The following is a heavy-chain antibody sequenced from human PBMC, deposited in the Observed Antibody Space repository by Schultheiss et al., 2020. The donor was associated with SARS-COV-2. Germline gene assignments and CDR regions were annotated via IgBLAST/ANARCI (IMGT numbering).Heavy chain of an antibody. CDR3: AREPPPYYYGMDV. CDR1: GFTFSNAW. J-gene: IGHJ6*02. Sequence: GGSLRLSCAASGFTFSNAWMSWVRQAPGKGLQWVANIRQDGSDKYYVDSVKGRFTSSRDNTKNSLYLEMNSLTAEDTAVYYCAREPPPYYYGMDVWGQGTTVTVSS. V-gene: IGHV3-7*01. CDR2: IRQDGSDK.